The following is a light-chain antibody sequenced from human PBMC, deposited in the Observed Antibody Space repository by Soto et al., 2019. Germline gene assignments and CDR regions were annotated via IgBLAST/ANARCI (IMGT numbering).Light chain of an antibody. V-gene: IGKV1-9*01. CDR2: AAS. J-gene: IGKJ5*01. CDR1: QGISSY. Sequence: DIQLTQSPSFLSASVGDRVTITCRASQGISSYLAWYQQKPGKAPKLLIYAASTLQSGVPSRFSGSGSGTEFTLTISSLQPEDCVTYYCQQLNSYPQVTFGQGTRLEIK. CDR3: QQLNSYPQVT.